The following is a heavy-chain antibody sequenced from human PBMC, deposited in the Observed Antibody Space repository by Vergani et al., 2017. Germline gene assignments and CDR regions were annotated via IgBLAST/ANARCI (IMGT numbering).Heavy chain of an antibody. Sequence: QVQLVESGGGLVKPGGSLRLSCAASGFTFSDYYMSWVRQAPGKGLEWVSYISSIGSTIYYEYSVKGRFTISRDNAKNSLYLQMNSLRAEDTAVYYCARDSPGWIQLWVFDYWGQGTLVTVSS. CDR1: GFTFSDYY. CDR3: ARDSPGWIQLWVFDY. CDR2: ISSIGSTI. D-gene: IGHD5-18*01. V-gene: IGHV3-11*04. J-gene: IGHJ4*02.